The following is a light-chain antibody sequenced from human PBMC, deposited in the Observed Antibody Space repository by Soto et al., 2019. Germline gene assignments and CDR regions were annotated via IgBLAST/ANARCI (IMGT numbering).Light chain of an antibody. CDR3: CSYADGSIYF. J-gene: IGLJ1*01. Sequence: SVPSPPASVSGSPGQSSPISCTGTSRDVGAYDYVSWYLQYPDKAPQLLIYYVDHRPSGVSSRFSGSKSGNTASLTISGLQAEDEGDYYCCSYADGSIYFFGTGTTVTVL. CDR1: SRDVGAYDY. V-gene: IGLV2-14*03. CDR2: YVD.